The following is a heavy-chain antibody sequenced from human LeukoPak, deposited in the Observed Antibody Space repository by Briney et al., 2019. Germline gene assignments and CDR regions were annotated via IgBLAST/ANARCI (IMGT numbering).Heavy chain of an antibody. J-gene: IGHJ6*02. CDR2: INHSGNI. CDR1: GGSFSVYY. CDR3: ARAGYSSGWYSPRAMDV. V-gene: IGHV4-34*01. Sequence: SETLSLTCAVYGGSFSVYYWSWIRQPPGKGLEWIGEINHSGNINYNPSLKSRVTISVDTSKNQFSLKLSSVTAADTAVYYCARAGYSSGWYSPRAMDVWGQGTTVTVSS. D-gene: IGHD6-19*01.